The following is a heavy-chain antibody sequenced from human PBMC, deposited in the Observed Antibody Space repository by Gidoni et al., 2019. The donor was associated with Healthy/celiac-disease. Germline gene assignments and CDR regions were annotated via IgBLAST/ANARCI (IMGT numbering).Heavy chain of an antibody. V-gene: IGHV4-34*01. Sequence: AVYGVSFSGYYWSWIRQTPGRGLEWIGEINHSGSTNYNPSLKSRVTISVDTSKNQFSLKLSSVTAADTAVYYCASFLPRIAAAGSQAFDIWGQGTMVTVSS. D-gene: IGHD6-13*01. J-gene: IGHJ3*02. CDR2: INHSGST. CDR1: GVSFSGYY. CDR3: ASFLPRIAAAGSQAFDI.